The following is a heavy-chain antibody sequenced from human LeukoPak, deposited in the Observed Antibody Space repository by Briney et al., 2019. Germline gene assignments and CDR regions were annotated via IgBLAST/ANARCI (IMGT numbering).Heavy chain of an antibody. CDR1: GYTFTSYG. CDR3: ARNGPHFGVVIPHNWFDP. D-gene: IGHD3-3*01. J-gene: IGHJ5*02. Sequence: ASVKVSCKASGYTFTSYGISWVRQAPGQGLEWMGWISAYNGNTNYAQKLQGRVTMTTDTSTSTAYMELRSLRSDDTAVYYCARNGPHFGVVIPHNWFDPWGQGTLVTVSS. CDR2: ISAYNGNT. V-gene: IGHV1-18*01.